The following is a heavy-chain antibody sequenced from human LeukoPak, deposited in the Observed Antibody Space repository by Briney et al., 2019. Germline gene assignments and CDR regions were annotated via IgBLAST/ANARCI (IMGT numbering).Heavy chain of an antibody. CDR2: MNPSSGNT. CDR3: AREAIAVAGIRLDY. D-gene: IGHD6-19*01. CDR1: GYTFTNYE. J-gene: IGHJ4*02. Sequence: ASVKVSCKASGYTFTNYEINWVRQGTGQGLEWLGWMNPSSGNTGYAQKLQGRVTMTTDTSTSTAYMELRSLRSDDTAVYYCAREAIAVAGIRLDYWGQGTLVTVSS. V-gene: IGHV1-8*01.